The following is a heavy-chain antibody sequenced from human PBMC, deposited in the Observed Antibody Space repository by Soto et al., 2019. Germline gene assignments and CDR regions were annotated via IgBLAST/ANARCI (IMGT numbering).Heavy chain of an antibody. Sequence: GSLRLSCAASGFTFSSYAMSWVRPAPGKGLEWVSAIGGSGGSTYYADSVKGRFTISRDNSKNTLYLQMNSLRAEDTAVYYCAKGQRIRSSSWYNWFDPWGQGTLVTVSS. CDR3: AKGQRIRSSSWYNWFDP. D-gene: IGHD6-13*01. CDR2: IGGSGGST. CDR1: GFTFSSYA. J-gene: IGHJ5*02. V-gene: IGHV3-23*01.